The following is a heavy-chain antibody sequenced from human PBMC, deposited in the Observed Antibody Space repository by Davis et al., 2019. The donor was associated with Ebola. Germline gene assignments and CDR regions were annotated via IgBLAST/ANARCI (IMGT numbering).Heavy chain of an antibody. V-gene: IGHV3-48*02. CDR1: GFTFSSYS. D-gene: IGHD6-13*01. CDR2: ISSSSSTI. J-gene: IGHJ6*02. Sequence: PGGSLRLSCAASGFTFSSYSMNWVRQAPGKGLEWVSYISSSSSTIYYADSVKGRFTISRDNAKNSLYLQMSSLRDEDTAVYYCAAQLSPSLHYYYGMDVWGQGTTVTVSS. CDR3: AAQLSPSLHYYYGMDV.